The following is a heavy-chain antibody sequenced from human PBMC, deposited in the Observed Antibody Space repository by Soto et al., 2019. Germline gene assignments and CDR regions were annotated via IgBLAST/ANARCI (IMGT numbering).Heavy chain of an antibody. CDR2: IYGGGDT. Sequence: EEQLVETGGKLVQPGGSLRLSCVVSEFTVSSNYMSWVRQAPGGGLEWVSSIYGGGDTFYADSVKGRFTISKDSSQNTLYLQMSSLKADDSAVYYCARDRWGWEKGGYPHSNGMIVWGQGTTVTVSS. D-gene: IGHD5-12*01. J-gene: IGHJ6*02. V-gene: IGHV3-53*02. CDR3: ARDRWGWEKGGYPHSNGMIV. CDR1: EFTVSSNY.